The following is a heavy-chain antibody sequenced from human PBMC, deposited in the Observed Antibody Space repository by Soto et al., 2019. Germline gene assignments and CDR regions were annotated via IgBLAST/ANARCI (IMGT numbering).Heavy chain of an antibody. CDR2: IRGKPYSGTT. CDR1: GFTFGGYA. CDR3: AIGRGSRELSPTYCDY. D-gene: IGHD3-16*02. J-gene: IGHJ4*02. Sequence: GGSLRLSCTTSGFTFGGYAMSWVRQAPGKGLEWLGFIRGKPYSGTTEYAGFVRGRFTISREDSKSIAYLQMKRLESEATAVSYRAIGRGSRELSPTYCDYWGQRPRSTVGS. V-gene: IGHV3-49*04.